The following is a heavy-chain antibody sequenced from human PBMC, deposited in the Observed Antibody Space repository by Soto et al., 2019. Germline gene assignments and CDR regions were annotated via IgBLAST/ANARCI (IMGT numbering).Heavy chain of an antibody. CDR2: IIPIFDAT. V-gene: IGHV1-69*01. D-gene: IGHD3-10*01. CDR1: GGTFSRHS. CDR3: ARDLTSVRGS. J-gene: IGHJ4*02. Sequence: QVQMVQSGAEVKKPGSSARVSCKVSGGTFSRHSISWVRQAPGQGLEWMGGIIPIFDATQYAQKFQGRLTITADESTTTFHMDLSGLLPEDTAIYYCARDLTSVRGSWGQGTLVTVS.